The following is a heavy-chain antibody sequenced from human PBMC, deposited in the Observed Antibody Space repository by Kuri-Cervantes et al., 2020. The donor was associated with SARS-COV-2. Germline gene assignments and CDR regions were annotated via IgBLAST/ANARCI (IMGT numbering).Heavy chain of an antibody. CDR3: ARAGGGADYYYYYYMDV. Sequence: GESLKISCAASGFTFSSYAMHWVRQAPGKGLEWVAVISYDGSSKYYADSVKGRFTISRDNSKNTLYLQMNSLRAEDTAVYYCARAGGGADYYYYYYMDVWGKGTTVTVSS. V-gene: IGHV3-30-3*01. CDR1: GFTFSSYA. J-gene: IGHJ6*03. D-gene: IGHD2-15*01. CDR2: ISYDGSSK.